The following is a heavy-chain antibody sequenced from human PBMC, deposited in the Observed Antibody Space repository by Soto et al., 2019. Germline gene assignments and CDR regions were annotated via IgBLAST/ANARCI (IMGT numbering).Heavy chain of an antibody. CDR2: IYYSGST. V-gene: IGHV4-59*01. J-gene: IGHJ4*02. CDR1: GGSISSYY. D-gene: IGHD4-17*01. Sequence: SETLSLTCTVSGGSISSYYWSWIRQPPGKGLEWIGYIYYSGSTNYNPSLKSRVTISVDTSKNQFSLKLSSVTAADTAVYYCARHGTVALDYWGQGTLVTVAS. CDR3: ARHGTVALDY.